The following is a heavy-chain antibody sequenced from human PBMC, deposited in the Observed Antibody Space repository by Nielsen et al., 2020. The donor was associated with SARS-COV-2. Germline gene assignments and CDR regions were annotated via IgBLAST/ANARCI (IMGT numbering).Heavy chain of an antibody. Sequence: GESLKISCAASGFTFGSYWMSWVRQTPGKGLEWVANIKQDASEKYYLDSVKGRFTVSRDNAKNSVYLQMNRLRAEDTAVYYCAREEDTAMVYYWGQGTLVTVSS. D-gene: IGHD5-18*01. CDR2: IKQDASEK. V-gene: IGHV3-7*03. CDR1: GFTFGSYW. J-gene: IGHJ4*02. CDR3: AREEDTAMVYY.